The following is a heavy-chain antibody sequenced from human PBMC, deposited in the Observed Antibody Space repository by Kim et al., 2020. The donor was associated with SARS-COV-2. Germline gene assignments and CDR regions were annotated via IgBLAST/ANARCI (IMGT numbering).Heavy chain of an antibody. D-gene: IGHD1-1*01. CDR3: ARAWSY. CDR2: SRGSTI. J-gene: IGHJ4*02. V-gene: IGHV3-48*03. Sequence: SRGSTIYYADSVKGRFTIARDNAKNSLYLQMNSLRAEDTAVYYCARAWSYWGQGTLVTVSS.